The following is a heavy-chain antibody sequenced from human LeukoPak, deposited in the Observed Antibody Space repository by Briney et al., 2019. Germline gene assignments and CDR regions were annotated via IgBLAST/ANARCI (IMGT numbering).Heavy chain of an antibody. J-gene: IGHJ3*02. D-gene: IGHD3-10*01. CDR2: IYYSGST. CDR3: ARHDHPTMVRGYAFDI. CDR1: GGSISSSSYY. V-gene: IGHV4-39*01. Sequence: SETLSLTCTVSGGSISSSSYYWGWIRQPPGKGLEWIGSIYYSGSTYYNPSLKSRVTISVDTSKNQFSLKLSSVTAADTAVYYCARHDHPTMVRGYAFDIWGQGTMVTVSS.